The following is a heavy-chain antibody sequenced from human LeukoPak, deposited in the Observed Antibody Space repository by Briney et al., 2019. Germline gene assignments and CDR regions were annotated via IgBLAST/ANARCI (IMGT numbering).Heavy chain of an antibody. CDR1: GYSFTSYW. D-gene: IGHD5-18*01. Sequence: GESLKISCKGSGYSFTSYWIGWVRQMPGKGLEWMGIIYPGDSDTRYSPSFQGQVTISADKSISTAYLQWSSLKASDTAMYYCARHAGYSYGFGRSRECYFDYWGQGTLVTVSS. J-gene: IGHJ4*02. V-gene: IGHV5-51*01. CDR2: IYPGDSDT. CDR3: ARHAGYSYGFGRSRECYFDY.